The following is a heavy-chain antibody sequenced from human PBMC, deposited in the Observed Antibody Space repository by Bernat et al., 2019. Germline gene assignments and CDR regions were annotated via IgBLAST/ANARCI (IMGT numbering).Heavy chain of an antibody. V-gene: IGHV3-13*01. CDR1: GFTFSSYD. J-gene: IGHJ4*02. CDR3: ARVPNYYDSSGYYYKGLDY. D-gene: IGHD3-22*01. CDR2: IGTAGDT. Sequence: VQLVESGGGVVQPGGSLRLSCAASGFTFSSYDMHWVRQATGKGLEWVSAIGTAGDTYYPGSVKGRFTISRENAKNSLYLQMNSLRAGDTAVYYCARVPNYYDSSGYYYKGLDYWGQGTLVTVSS.